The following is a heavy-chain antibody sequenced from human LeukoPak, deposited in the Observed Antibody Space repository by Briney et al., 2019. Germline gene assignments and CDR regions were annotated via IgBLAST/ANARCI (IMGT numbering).Heavy chain of an antibody. J-gene: IGHJ4*02. Sequence: SETLSLTCAVYGGSFSGYYWSWIRQPPGKGLEWIGEINHSGSTNYNPSLKSRVTISVDTSKNQFSLKLSSVTAADTAVYYCARGAKYYDILTGYYVDYWGQGTLVTVSS. V-gene: IGHV4-34*01. CDR3: ARGAKYYDILTGYYVDY. CDR2: INHSGST. D-gene: IGHD3-9*01. CDR1: GGSFSGYY.